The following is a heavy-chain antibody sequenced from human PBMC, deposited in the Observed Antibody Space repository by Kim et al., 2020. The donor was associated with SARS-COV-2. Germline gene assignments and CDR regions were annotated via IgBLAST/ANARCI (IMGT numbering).Heavy chain of an antibody. J-gene: IGHJ5*02. V-gene: IGHV3-30*18. CDR1: GFTFSSYG. D-gene: IGHD6-19*01. Sequence: GGSLRLSCAASGFTFSSYGMHWVRQAPGKGLEWVAVISYDGSNKYYADSVKGRFTISRDNSKNTLYLQMNSLRAEDTAVYYCAKEGRQQWLVSYNWFDPWGQGTLVTVSS. CDR2: ISYDGSNK. CDR3: AKEGRQQWLVSYNWFDP.